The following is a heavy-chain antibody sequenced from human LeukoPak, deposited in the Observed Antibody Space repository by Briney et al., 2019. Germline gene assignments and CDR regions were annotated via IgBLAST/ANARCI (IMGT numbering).Heavy chain of an antibody. CDR2: IYTSGST. J-gene: IGHJ4*02. Sequence: SETLSLTCIVSGGSTSTGDYYCSWIRQPAGKGLEWIGRIYTSGSTNYNPSLKSRVTMSVDTSQNQFSLRLNSVTAADTAVYYCASHSGGYAYWGQGTLVTVSS. D-gene: IGHD5-12*01. V-gene: IGHV4-61*02. CDR3: ASHSGGYAY. CDR1: GGSTSTGDYY.